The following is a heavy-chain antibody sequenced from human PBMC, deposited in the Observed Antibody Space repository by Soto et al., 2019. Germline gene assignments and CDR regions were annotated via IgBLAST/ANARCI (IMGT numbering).Heavy chain of an antibody. D-gene: IGHD6-25*01. J-gene: IGHJ6*02. Sequence: RESLRLSCAASGLTFSRYGMHWFLQAPDKGLEWVAVIWYDGSDKYYADSVKGRFTISRDNSKNALYLQVNSLRAEDTAVYYCARDRSVYLDGMDVWGQGTTVSVSS. CDR2: IWYDGSDK. CDR3: ARDRSVYLDGMDV. CDR1: GLTFSRYG. V-gene: IGHV3-33*01.